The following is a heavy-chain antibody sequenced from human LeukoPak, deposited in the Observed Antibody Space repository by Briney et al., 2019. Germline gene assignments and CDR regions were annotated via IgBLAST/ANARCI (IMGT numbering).Heavy chain of an antibody. V-gene: IGHV1-18*01. CDR3: ARGAMVRGVFDY. CDR1: GYTFTARD. CDR2: ISANNGNT. Sequence: ASVKVSCKTSGYTFTARDIFWVRQAAGQGLEWMGWISANNGNTNYAQKLQGRVTMTTDTSTSTAYMELMSLRSDDTAVYYCARGAMVRGVFDYWGQGTLVTVSS. D-gene: IGHD3-10*01. J-gene: IGHJ4*02.